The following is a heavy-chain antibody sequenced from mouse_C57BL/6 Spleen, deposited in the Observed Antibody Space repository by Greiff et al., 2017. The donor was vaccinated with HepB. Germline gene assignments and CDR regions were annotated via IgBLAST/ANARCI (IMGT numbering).Heavy chain of an antibody. J-gene: IGHJ4*01. CDR2: IYPSDSET. CDR3: ARWGNEAMDY. D-gene: IGHD2-1*01. CDR1: GYTFTSYW. Sequence: QVQLQQPGAELVRPGSSVKLSCKASGYTFTSYWMDWVKQRPGQGLEWIGSIYPSDSETHYNQKFKDKATLTVDKSSSTAYMQLSSLTSEDSAVYYCARWGNEAMDYWGQGTSVTVSS. V-gene: IGHV1-61*01.